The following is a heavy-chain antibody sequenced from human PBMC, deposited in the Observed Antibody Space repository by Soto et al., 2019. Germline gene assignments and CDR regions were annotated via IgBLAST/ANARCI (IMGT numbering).Heavy chain of an antibody. CDR3: ARRALTYYDFWSGYFDY. J-gene: IGHJ4*02. CDR2: ISSSSSSTI. Sequence: GGSLRLSCAASGFTFSSYSMNWVRQAPGKGLEWVSYISSSSSSTIYYADSVKGRFTISRDNAKNSLYLQMNSLRAEDTAVYYCARRALTYYDFWSGYFDYWGQGTLLTVSS. CDR1: GFTFSSYS. V-gene: IGHV3-48*01. D-gene: IGHD3-3*01.